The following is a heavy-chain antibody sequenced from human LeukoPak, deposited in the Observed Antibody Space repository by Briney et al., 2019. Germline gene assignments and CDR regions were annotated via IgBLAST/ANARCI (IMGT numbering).Heavy chain of an antibody. V-gene: IGHV1-2*06. D-gene: IGHD6-6*01. Sequence: AASVKVSCKASGYTFTGYYMHWLRQAPGQGLEWMGRINPNSGGTNYAQKFQGRVTMTRDTSISTAYMELSRLRSDDTAVYYCARDYSSSSYGYYYFDYWGQGTLVTVSS. CDR2: INPNSGGT. CDR3: ARDYSSSSYGYYYFDY. CDR1: GYTFTGYY. J-gene: IGHJ4*02.